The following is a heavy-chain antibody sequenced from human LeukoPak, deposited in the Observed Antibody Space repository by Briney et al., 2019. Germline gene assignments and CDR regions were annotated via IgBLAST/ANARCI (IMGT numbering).Heavy chain of an antibody. CDR2: TYYRSRCYN. CDR1: GDSVSSNSAA. V-gene: IGHV6-1*01. D-gene: IGHD7-27*01. Sequence: SQTLSLTCAISGDSVSSNSAAWGWIRQSPSRGLEWLGRTYYRSRCYNDYALSVKSRITINPDTSKNQVSLQLTSVTAEDTAVYYCSRELAWGPADYWGQGTLVTVSS. J-gene: IGHJ4*02. CDR3: SRELAWGPADY.